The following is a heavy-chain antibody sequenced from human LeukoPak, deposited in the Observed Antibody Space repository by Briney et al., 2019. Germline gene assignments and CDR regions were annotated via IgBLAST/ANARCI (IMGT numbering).Heavy chain of an antibody. D-gene: IGHD3-10*01. CDR2: INTVGSST. CDR3: ASSYGSGSYYPFDY. Sequence: VGSLRVSCVASGFTFTDNCMHWVRQAPGKGLVWVSRINTVGSSTTYADSVKGRYTISRDNAKKTLYLEMSSLRAEDTAVYYCASSYGSGSYYPFDYWGQGALVTVCS. CDR1: GFTFTDNC. V-gene: IGHV3-74*03. J-gene: IGHJ4*02.